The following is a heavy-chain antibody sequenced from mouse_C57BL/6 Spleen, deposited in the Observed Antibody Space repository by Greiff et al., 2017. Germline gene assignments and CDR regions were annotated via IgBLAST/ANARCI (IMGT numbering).Heavy chain of an antibody. Sequence: QVHVKQSGAELVKPGASVKISCKASGYAFSSYWMNWVKQRPGKGLEWIGQIYPGDGDTNYNGKFKGKATLTADKSSSTAYMQLSSLTSEDSAVYFCARDGLRNVDYWGQGTTLTVSS. CDR2: IYPGDGDT. J-gene: IGHJ2*01. CDR3: ARDGLRNVDY. CDR1: GYAFSSYW. D-gene: IGHD2-4*01. V-gene: IGHV1-80*01.